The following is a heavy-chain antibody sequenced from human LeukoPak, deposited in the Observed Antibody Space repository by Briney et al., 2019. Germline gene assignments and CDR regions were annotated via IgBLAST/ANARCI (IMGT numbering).Heavy chain of an antibody. Sequence: GGSLRLSCAASGLTFSRHGMHWVRQAPGKGLEWVALIWYDGSNKYYADSVKGRFTISRDNSKNTLYLQMNSLRAEDTAVYYCAKDLGYCSSTSCYNGYYMDVWGKGTTVTVSS. CDR2: IWYDGSNK. J-gene: IGHJ6*03. CDR1: GLTFSRHG. D-gene: IGHD2-2*02. CDR3: AKDLGYCSSTSCYNGYYMDV. V-gene: IGHV3-30*02.